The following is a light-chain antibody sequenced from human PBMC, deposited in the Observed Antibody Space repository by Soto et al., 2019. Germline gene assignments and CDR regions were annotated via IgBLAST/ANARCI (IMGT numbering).Light chain of an antibody. J-gene: IGKJ1*01. Sequence: EIVMTQSPATLSVSPGERATLSCRASQSVSSNLAWYQQKPGQAPRLLIYGASNRATGIPARFRGSGSGTEFTLTISSLQPEDFTVYYCQQYNNWPQTFGQGTKVEIK. CDR2: GAS. V-gene: IGKV3-15*01. CDR3: QQYNNWPQT. CDR1: QSVSSN.